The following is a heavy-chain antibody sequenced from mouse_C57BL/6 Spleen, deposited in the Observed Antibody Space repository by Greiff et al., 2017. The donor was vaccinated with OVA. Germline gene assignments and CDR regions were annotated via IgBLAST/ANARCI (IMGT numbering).Heavy chain of an antibody. CDR2: ISSGGSYT. CDR3: ARHGVTTRDYFDY. V-gene: IGHV5-6*02. CDR1: GFTFSSYG. Sequence: DVMLVESGGDLVKPGGSLKLSCAASGFTFSSYGMSWVRQTPDKRLEWVATISSGGSYTYYPDSVKGRFTISRDNAKNTLYLQMSSLKSEDTAMYYCARHGVTTRDYFDYWGQGTTVTVSS. J-gene: IGHJ2*01. D-gene: IGHD2-2*01.